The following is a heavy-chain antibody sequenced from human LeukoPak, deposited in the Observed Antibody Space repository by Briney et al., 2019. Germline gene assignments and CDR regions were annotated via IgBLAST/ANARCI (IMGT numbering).Heavy chain of an antibody. CDR1: GGTFSSYA. CDR3: AXDEMXQPVDY. V-gene: IGHV1-69*06. CDR2: IIPIFGTA. Sequence: ASVKVSCKASGGTFSSYAISWVRQAPGQGLEWMGRIIPIFGTANYAQKFQGRVTITADKSTSTAYMELSSLRSEDTAVYYCAXDEMXQPVDYWGQGPLVTVSS. J-gene: IGHJ4*02. D-gene: IGHD6-13*01.